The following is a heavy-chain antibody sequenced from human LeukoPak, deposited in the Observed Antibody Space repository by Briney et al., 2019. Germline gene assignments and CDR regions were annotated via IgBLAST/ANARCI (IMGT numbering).Heavy chain of an antibody. CDR2: IYHSGST. J-gene: IGHJ6*03. CDR3: ARHRGYYYGSGSYYRYYYYYMDV. CDR1: GGSISSSNW. D-gene: IGHD3-10*01. Sequence: SGTLSLTCAVSGGSISSSNWWSWVRQPPGKGLEWIGEIYHSGSTNYNPSLKSRVTISVDKSKNQFSLKLSSVTAADTAVYYCARHRGYYYGSGSYYRYYYYYMDVWGKGTTVTISS. V-gene: IGHV4-4*02.